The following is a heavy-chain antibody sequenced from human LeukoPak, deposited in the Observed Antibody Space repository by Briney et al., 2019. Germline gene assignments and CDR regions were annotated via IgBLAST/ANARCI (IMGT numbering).Heavy chain of an antibody. CDR1: GFTFSSYS. J-gene: IGHJ5*02. CDR2: ISGSGSYI. CDR3: ARGGAAALLRFDP. D-gene: IGHD6-13*01. Sequence: KPGGSLRLSCAASGFTFSSYSMKWVRQAPGKGLEWVSSISGSGSYIYYADSVKGRFTISRDNAKNSLYLQMDSLRDEDTAVYYCARGGAAALLRFDPWGQGTLVTVSS. V-gene: IGHV3-21*01.